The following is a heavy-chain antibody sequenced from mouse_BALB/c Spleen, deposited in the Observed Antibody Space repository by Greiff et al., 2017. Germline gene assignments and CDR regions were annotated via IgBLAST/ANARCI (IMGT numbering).Heavy chain of an antibody. D-gene: IGHD1-2*01. CDR2: ISSGGSYT. Sequence: EVKVVESGGGLVKPGGSLKLSCAASGFTFSSYAMSWVRQSPEKRLEWVAEISSGGSYTYYPDTVTGRFTISRDNAKNTLYLEMSSLRSEDTAMYYCARIPSITTATYWYFDVWGAGTTVTVSS. CDR3: ARIPSITTATYWYFDV. J-gene: IGHJ1*01. V-gene: IGHV5-9-4*01. CDR1: GFTFSSYA.